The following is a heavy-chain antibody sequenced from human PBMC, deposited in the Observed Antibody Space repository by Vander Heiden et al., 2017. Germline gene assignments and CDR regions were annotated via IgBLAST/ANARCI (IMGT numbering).Heavy chain of an antibody. J-gene: IGHJ6*02. Sequence: GQLVQSGAGLRKPVAALKVSCMVSAYTLGELSMHWVRQAPGKGLEWMGGLDPESGETVYAPAFVGRVTMTEDTFPDTADMELSSLRSEDTAVYYCATEAGNVVTTPPFYYYGLDVWGQGTTVTVSS. D-gene: IGHD4-17*01. CDR1: AYTLGELS. V-gene: IGHV1-24*01. CDR2: LDPESGET. CDR3: ATEAGNVVTTPPFYYYGLDV.